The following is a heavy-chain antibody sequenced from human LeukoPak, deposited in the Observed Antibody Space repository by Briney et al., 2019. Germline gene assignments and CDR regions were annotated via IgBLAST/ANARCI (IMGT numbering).Heavy chain of an antibody. CDR3: TTGYGHSDFDY. Sequence: GGCLRLACAASGLPFINARVGSVRQAPGKGLEWVGLTQSKIEGGTTEYAAPVKGRGTISRDDSKHTLYLQMNSLKSEDTAVYYCTTGYGHSDFDYWGQGTLVTVSS. J-gene: IGHJ4*02. CDR1: GLPFINAR. D-gene: IGHD3-3*02. CDR2: TQSKIEGGTT. V-gene: IGHV3-15*01.